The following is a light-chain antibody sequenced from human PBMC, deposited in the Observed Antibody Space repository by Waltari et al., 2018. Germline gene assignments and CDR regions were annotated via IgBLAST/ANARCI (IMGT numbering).Light chain of an antibody. CDR1: STTIGGYNY. Sequence: QSALTQPRSVSGSPGQSVTISCTGASTTIGGYNYVSWYQQPPGKAPKLIIYDVTKRPSGVPDRFSGSKSGDTASLTISGLQAEDEADYYCCSYAGTSPFGTGTKVTVL. V-gene: IGLV2-11*01. J-gene: IGLJ1*01. CDR2: DVT. CDR3: CSYAGTSP.